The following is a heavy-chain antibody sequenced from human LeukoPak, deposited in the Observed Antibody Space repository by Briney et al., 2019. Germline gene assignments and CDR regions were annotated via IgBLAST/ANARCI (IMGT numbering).Heavy chain of an antibody. Sequence: GASVKVSCKASGYTFTSYYMHWVRQAPGQGLEWMGIINPSGGSTSYAQKFQGRVTITADESTSTAYMELSSLRSEDTAVYYCARYDSSGYYYYYYGMDVWGQGTTVTVSS. CDR2: INPSGGST. CDR3: ARYDSSGYYYYYYGMDV. V-gene: IGHV1-46*01. J-gene: IGHJ6*02. D-gene: IGHD3-22*01. CDR1: GYTFTSYY.